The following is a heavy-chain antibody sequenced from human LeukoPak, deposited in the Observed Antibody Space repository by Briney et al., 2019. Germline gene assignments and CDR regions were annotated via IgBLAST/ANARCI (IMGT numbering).Heavy chain of an antibody. J-gene: IGHJ6*03. CDR3: ARCTTGLDTYYYYYYMDV. Sequence: GASVTVSCKASGYTFTSYGISWVRQAPGQGLEWMGWISAYNGNANYAQKLQGRVTMTTDTSTSTAYMELRSLRSDDTAVYYCARCTTGLDTYYYYYYMDVWGKGTTVTVSS. D-gene: IGHD1-1*01. CDR2: ISAYNGNA. CDR1: GYTFTSYG. V-gene: IGHV1-18*01.